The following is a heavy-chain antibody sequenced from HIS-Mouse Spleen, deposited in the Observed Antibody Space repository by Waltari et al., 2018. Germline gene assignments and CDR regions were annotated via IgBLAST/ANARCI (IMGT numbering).Heavy chain of an antibody. D-gene: IGHD6-13*01. J-gene: IGHJ2*01. CDR2: IYYSGHT. CDR3: AREIPYSSSWYDWYFDL. Sequence: QLQLQESGPGLVKPSETLSLTCTVSGGSISSSSYYWGWIRQPPGKGLGWIGRIYYSGHTYYNPSLKSRVTISVDTSKNQFSLKLSSVTAADTAVYYCAREIPYSSSWYDWYFDLWGRGTLVTVSS. V-gene: IGHV4-39*07. CDR1: GGSISSSSYY.